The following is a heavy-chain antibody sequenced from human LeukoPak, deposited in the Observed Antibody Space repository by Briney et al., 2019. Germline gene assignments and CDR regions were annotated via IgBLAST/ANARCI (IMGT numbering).Heavy chain of an antibody. Sequence: GGSLRLSCAVSGLTFSYYGMHWVRQAPGKGPEWVAVIWNDASKTYYADSVKGRFTISRDNSKNTLYLQMNSLRAEDTAVYYCARPSDYYDILSGPDYWGQGTLVTVSS. J-gene: IGHJ4*02. CDR2: IWNDASKT. D-gene: IGHD3-9*01. CDR1: GLTFSYYG. V-gene: IGHV3-30*19. CDR3: ARPSDYYDILSGPDY.